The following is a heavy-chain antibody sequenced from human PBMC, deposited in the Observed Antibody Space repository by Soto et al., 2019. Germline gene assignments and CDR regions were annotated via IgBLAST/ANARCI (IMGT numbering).Heavy chain of an antibody. J-gene: IGHJ6*02. Sequence: SVKVSCKASGGSFSSYAISWVRQAPGQGLEWMGGIIPIFGTANYAQKFQGRVTITADESTSTAYMELSSLRSEDTAVYYCARDLISAGLLVYYYGMDVWGQGTTVTVSS. CDR2: IIPIFGTA. D-gene: IGHD6-19*01. CDR3: ARDLISAGLLVYYYGMDV. CDR1: GGSFSSYA. V-gene: IGHV1-69*13.